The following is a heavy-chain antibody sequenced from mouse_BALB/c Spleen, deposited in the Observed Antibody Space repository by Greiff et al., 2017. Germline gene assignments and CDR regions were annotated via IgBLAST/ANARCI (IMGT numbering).Heavy chain of an antibody. V-gene: IGHV14-3*02. CDR3: ARTTITHEGFAY. D-gene: IGHD2-4*01. CDR1: GFNFKDTY. Sequence: EVQLQESGAELVKPGASVKLSCTASGFNFKDTYMHWVKQRPEQGLEWIGRIDPANGNTKYDPKFQGKATITADTSSNTAYLQLSSLTSEDTAVYYCARTTITHEGFAYWGQGTLVTVSA. J-gene: IGHJ3*01. CDR2: IDPANGNT.